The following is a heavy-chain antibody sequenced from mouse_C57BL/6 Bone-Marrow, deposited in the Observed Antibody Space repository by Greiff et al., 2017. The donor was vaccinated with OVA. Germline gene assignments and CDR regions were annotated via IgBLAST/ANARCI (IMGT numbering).Heavy chain of an antibody. Sequence: EVQLVESGGGLVKPGGSLKLSCAASGFTFSSYAMSWVRQTPEKRLAWVATISDGGSYTYYPDNVKGRFTISRDNAKNNLYLQMSHLKSEDTAMYYCARDWDGYYWGQGTTLTVSS. CDR3: ARDWDGYY. V-gene: IGHV5-4*01. D-gene: IGHD2-3*01. CDR2: ISDGGSYT. CDR1: GFTFSSYA. J-gene: IGHJ2*01.